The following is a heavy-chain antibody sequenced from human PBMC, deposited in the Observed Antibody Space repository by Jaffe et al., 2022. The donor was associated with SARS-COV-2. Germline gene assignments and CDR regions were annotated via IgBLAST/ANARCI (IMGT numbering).Heavy chain of an antibody. D-gene: IGHD6-13*01. V-gene: IGHV1-46*04. Sequence: QVQLVQSGAEVKKPGASVRLSCKTSGDSFSAYHIHWVRQALGQGLQWMGTINPSAGSTTYAQKLQGRVAMTRDTSTSTVYMELSSLRTDDTAIYYCATAPKLGLAASRITGGGWLDSWGQGSLVTVSS. CDR3: ATAPKLGLAASRITGGGWLDS. CDR2: INPSAGST. J-gene: IGHJ5*01. CDR1: GDSFSAYH.